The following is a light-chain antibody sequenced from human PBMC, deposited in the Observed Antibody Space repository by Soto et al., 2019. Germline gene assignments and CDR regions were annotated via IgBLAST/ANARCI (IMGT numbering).Light chain of an antibody. CDR3: GAWDGSLNTQV. CDR2: DND. CDR1: SSNIGNNY. Sequence: QSVLTQPPSVSAAPGQKVTMSCSGSSSNIGNNYVSWYQQLPGTAPKLLIYDNDKRPSGIPDRFSGSKSGTSATLGITGLQTGDEADYYCGAWDGSLNTQVFGGGTKLTVL. J-gene: IGLJ2*01. V-gene: IGLV1-51*01.